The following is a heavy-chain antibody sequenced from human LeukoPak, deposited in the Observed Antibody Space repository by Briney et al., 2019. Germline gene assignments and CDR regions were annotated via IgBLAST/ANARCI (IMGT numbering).Heavy chain of an antibody. V-gene: IGHV3-66*02. Sequence: GGSLRLSCAASGFTVSSNYMSWVRQAPGKGLEWVSVIYSGGSTYYADSVKGRFTISRDNSKNTLYLQMNSLRAEDTAVYYCGREPRVGATLFNYYYGMDVWGQGTTVTVSS. CDR3: GREPRVGATLFNYYYGMDV. D-gene: IGHD1-26*01. CDR2: IYSGGST. CDR1: GFTVSSNY. J-gene: IGHJ6*02.